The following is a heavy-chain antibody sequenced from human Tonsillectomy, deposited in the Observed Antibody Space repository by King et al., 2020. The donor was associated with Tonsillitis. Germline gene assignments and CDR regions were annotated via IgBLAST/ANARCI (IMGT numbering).Heavy chain of an antibody. CDR1: GASIRSGRHY. J-gene: IGHJ4*02. Sequence: LQLQESGPGLVKPSQTLSLTCSVSGASIRSGRHYWSWIRQPAGKGLEWIGRMYTNGETNYNPSLKGRVTISLDTSKNQFSLYLTSVTATDTAVYYCAAGQQPMGLDCWGQGTLVTVSS. CDR3: AAGQQPMGLDC. D-gene: IGHD3-16*01. V-gene: IGHV4-61*02. CDR2: MYTNGET.